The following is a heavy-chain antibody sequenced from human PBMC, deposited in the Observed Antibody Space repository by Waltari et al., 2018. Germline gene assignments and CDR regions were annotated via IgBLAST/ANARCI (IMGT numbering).Heavy chain of an antibody. J-gene: IGHJ4*02. CDR3: ARDRGRGLYLDT. D-gene: IGHD1-1*01. CDR2: VRGDGKT. Sequence: QLQLQESGPGLVKPSGTLSLICAVSGDSLISNDYWSWVRQPPGKGLEWIGQVRGDGKTNYNPSFASRVTVSLDTSTNRFALKVTSATAADTALYYCARDRGRGLYLDTWGQGALVTVSP. CDR1: GDSLISNDY. V-gene: IGHV4-4*02.